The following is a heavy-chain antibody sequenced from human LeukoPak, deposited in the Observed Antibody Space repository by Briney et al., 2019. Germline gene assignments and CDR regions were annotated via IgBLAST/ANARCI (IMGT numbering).Heavy chain of an antibody. D-gene: IGHD1-26*01. J-gene: IGHJ3*02. CDR3: AKAGWYSAKTYTTYDDAYDI. Sequence: GGSLRLSCAASGFTFNNYAMSWVRQAPGKGLEWFSAISAGGGGTYYADSVKGRFTISRDNSQKKVFLQMNSLRADDTAVYYCAKAGWYSAKTYTTYDDAYDIWGRGTMVTVSS. V-gene: IGHV3-23*01. CDR2: ISAGGGGT. CDR1: GFTFNNYA.